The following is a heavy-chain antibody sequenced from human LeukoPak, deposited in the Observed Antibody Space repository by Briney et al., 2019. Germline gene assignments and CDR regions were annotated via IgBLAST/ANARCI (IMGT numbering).Heavy chain of an antibody. CDR2: INSNSGGT. J-gene: IGHJ4*02. CDR3: ARDRWGLPGIAVAGTWDY. CDR1: GDTFTGYY. V-gene: IGHV1-2*06. D-gene: IGHD6-19*01. Sequence: ASVKVSCEASGDTFTGYYMHWVRQAPGQGLEGMGRINSNSGGTNYAQKFQGRVTMTRDTSISTAYMELRSLRSDDTAVYYCARDRWGLPGIAVAGTWDYWGQGTLVTVSS.